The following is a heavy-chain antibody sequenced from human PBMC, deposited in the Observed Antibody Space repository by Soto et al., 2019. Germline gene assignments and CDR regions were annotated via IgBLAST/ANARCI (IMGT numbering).Heavy chain of an antibody. CDR1: GGSISSYY. CDR2: VYYNGNT. D-gene: IGHD6-19*01. V-gene: IGHV4-59*08. J-gene: IGHJ4*02. CDR3: VSHRNYIVVSGSFFDY. Sequence: SETLSLTCTVSGGSISSYYWSWIRQPPGKGLEWIGYVYYNGNTNYNPSLKSRVTVSVDTSKNHFSLKLTSVTAADTAVYFCVSHRNYIVVSGSFFDYWSQGTLVTVSS.